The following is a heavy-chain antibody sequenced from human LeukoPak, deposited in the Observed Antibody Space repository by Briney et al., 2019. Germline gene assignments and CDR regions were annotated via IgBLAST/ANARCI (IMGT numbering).Heavy chain of an antibody. CDR2: ISWNSGSI. V-gene: IGHV3-9*01. CDR3: AKGMGYDSSGYAFDY. J-gene: IGHJ4*02. Sequence: GRSLRLSCAASGFTFDDYAMHWVRQAPGKGLEWVSGISWNSGSIGYADSVKGRFTISRDNAMNSLYLQMNSLRAEDTALYYCAKGMGYDSSGYAFDYWGQGALVTVSS. CDR1: GFTFDDYA. D-gene: IGHD3-22*01.